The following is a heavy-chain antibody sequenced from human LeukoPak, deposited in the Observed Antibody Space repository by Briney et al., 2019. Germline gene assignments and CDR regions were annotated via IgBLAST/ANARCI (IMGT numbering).Heavy chain of an antibody. Sequence: ASVKVSCKASGYTFTGYYMHWVRQAPGQGLEWMGWINPNSGGTNYAQKFQGRVTMTRDTSISTAYKELSRLRSDDTAVYYCARAAAGTDYYYYGMDVWGQGTTVTVSS. CDR2: INPNSGGT. CDR1: GYTFTGYY. J-gene: IGHJ6*02. V-gene: IGHV1-2*02. D-gene: IGHD6-13*01. CDR3: ARAAAGTDYYYYGMDV.